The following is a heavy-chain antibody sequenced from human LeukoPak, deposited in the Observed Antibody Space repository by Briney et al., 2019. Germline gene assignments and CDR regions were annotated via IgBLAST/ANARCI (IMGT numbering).Heavy chain of an antibody. Sequence: GGSLRLSCAASGFTFSSYAMSWVRQAPGKGLEWVSAISGSGGSTYYADSVKGRFTISRDNSKNTLYLQMNSLRAEDTAVYYCATDYYDSSGYPRLKDYWGQGTLVTVSS. CDR1: GFTFSSYA. J-gene: IGHJ4*02. CDR3: ATDYYDSSGYPRLKDY. CDR2: ISGSGGST. V-gene: IGHV3-23*01. D-gene: IGHD3-22*01.